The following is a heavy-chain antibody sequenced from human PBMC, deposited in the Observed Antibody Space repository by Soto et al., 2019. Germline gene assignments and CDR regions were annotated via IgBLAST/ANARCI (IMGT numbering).Heavy chain of an antibody. CDR2: INHIGST. CDR3: ARVGPHTVTTFYDY. V-gene: IGHV4-34*01. D-gene: IGHD4-4*01. J-gene: IGHJ4*02. CDR1: SASFSSHY. Sequence: SETLSLACAVYSASFSSHYLSWIRQSPGKGLEWIGEINHIGSTSYNPSLKSRVTISVDSSKNQFSLEVRSVTAADTAVYYCARVGPHTVTTFYDYWGQGVAVTVSS.